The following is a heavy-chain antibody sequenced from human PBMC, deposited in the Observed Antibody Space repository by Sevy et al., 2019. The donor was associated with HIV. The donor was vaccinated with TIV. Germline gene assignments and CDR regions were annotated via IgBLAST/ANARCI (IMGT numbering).Heavy chain of an antibody. CDR1: GFTFSSYA. D-gene: IGHD1-20*01. CDR3: AKEARNKNIIAFYDY. J-gene: IGHJ4*02. Sequence: GGSLRLSCAASGFTFSSYAMSWVRQAPGKGLEWVSGISGSTTGTYYADSVKGRFAISRDNSKNTVYLQINSLRAEDTAVYYCAKEARNKNIIAFYDYWGQGTLVTVSS. V-gene: IGHV3-23*01. CDR2: ISGSTTGT.